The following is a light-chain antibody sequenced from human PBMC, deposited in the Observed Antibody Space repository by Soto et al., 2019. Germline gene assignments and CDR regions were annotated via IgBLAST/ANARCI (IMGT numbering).Light chain of an antibody. V-gene: IGKV3-20*01. Sequence: EIVLTQSPGTLSLSPGERATLSCRASQSIRSNYLAWYQHKPGQAPRLLIYGATIRATGIPDRFRGSGSETDFTLTIRSLEPEDVAVYYCQHYGSAPPYAFGQGTKLEIK. CDR3: QHYGSAPPYA. J-gene: IGKJ2*01. CDR2: GAT. CDR1: QSIRSNY.